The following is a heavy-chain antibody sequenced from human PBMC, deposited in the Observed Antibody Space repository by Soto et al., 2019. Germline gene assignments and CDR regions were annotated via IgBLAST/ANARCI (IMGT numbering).Heavy chain of an antibody. CDR3: ARSPRGIIVVVSTGFDS. J-gene: IGHJ4*02. Sequence: QVQLEQSGSEVKKPGSSMKVSCKASGGSFDNHVFAWVRQAPGQGLEWLGQIIPAYGAPNYAQKFQGRLTITADESTSSAHMELSSLTSADTAVYYCARSPRGIIVVVSTGFDSWGQGTRITVAS. D-gene: IGHD2-15*01. V-gene: IGHV1-69*01. CDR2: IIPAYGAP. CDR1: GGSFDNHV.